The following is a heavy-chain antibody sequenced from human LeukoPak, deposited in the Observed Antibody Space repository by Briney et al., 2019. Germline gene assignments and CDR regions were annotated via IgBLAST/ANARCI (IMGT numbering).Heavy chain of an antibody. CDR3: ARLNDYGDYGSWFDP. D-gene: IGHD4-17*01. V-gene: IGHV4-4*07. CDR2: IYTSGST. CDR1: GGSISSYY. J-gene: IGHJ5*02. Sequence: PSETLSLTCTVSGGSISSYYWSWIRQPAGKGLEWIGRIYTSGSTNYNPSLKSRVTMSVDTSKNQFSLKLSSVTAADTAVYYCARLNDYGDYGSWFDPWGQGTLVTVSS.